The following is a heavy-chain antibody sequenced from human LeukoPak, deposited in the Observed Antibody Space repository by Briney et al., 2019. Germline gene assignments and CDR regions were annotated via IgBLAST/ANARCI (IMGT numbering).Heavy chain of an antibody. CDR2: INHSGST. J-gene: IGHJ4*02. CDR1: GGSFSGYY. Sequence: ASETLSLTCAVYGGSFSGYYWSWIRQPPGKGLEWIGEINHSGSTNYNPSLKSRVTISVDTSKNQFSLKLSSVTAADTAVYYCARGLVGWYFDYWGQGTLVTVSS. CDR3: ARGLVGWYFDY. V-gene: IGHV4-34*01. D-gene: IGHD2-8*02.